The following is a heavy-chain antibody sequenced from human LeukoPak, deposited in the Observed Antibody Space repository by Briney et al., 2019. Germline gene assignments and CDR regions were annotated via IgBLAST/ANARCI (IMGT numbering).Heavy chain of an antibody. CDR2: IYYSGST. J-gene: IGHJ3*02. CDR1: GGSISSGDYY. D-gene: IGHD3-3*01. Sequence: SETLSPTCTVSGGSISSGDYYWSWIRQPPGKGLEWIGYIYYSGSTYYNPSLKSRVTISVDTSKNQFSLKLSSVTAADTAVYYCARRAYYDFWSASQGAFDIWGQGTMVTVSS. CDR3: ARRAYYDFWSASQGAFDI. V-gene: IGHV4-30-4*08.